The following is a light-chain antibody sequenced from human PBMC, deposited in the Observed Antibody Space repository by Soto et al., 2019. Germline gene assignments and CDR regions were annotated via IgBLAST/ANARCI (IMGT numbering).Light chain of an antibody. CDR1: QDIRKD. CDR2: GAS. CDR3: LQDYNYPFT. Sequence: AIQMTQSPSSLSASVGDRVTITCRASQDIRKDLAWYQQKPGKAPQILIYGASTLQTGVAPRFSGSGSATDFTLTISSLQPEDSAAYYYLQDYNYPFTFGQGTKMDIK. V-gene: IGKV1-6*01. J-gene: IGKJ2*01.